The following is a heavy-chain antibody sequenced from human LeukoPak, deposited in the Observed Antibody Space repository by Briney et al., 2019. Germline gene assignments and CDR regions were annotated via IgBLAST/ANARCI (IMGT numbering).Heavy chain of an antibody. V-gene: IGHV4-38-2*02. CDR2: IYHSGST. CDR1: GYSISSGYY. J-gene: IGHJ3*02. Sequence: PSETLSLTCTVSGYSISSGYYWGWIRQPPGKGLEWIGSIYHSGSTYYNPSLKSRVTISVDTSKNQFSLKLSPVTAADTAVYYCARLLNAFDIWGQGTMVTVSS. CDR3: ARLLNAFDI.